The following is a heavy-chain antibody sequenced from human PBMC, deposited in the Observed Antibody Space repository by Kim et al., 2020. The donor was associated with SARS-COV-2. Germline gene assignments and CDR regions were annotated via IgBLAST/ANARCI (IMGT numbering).Heavy chain of an antibody. CDR3: ARDMILTVTTDY. D-gene: IGHD1-20*01. CDR2: IYYSGST. Sequence: SETLSLTCTVSGGSVSSGSYYWSWIRQPPGKGLEWIGYIYYSGSTNYNPSLKSRVTISVDTSKNQFSLKLSSVTAADTAVYYCARDMILTVTTDYWGQGTLVTVSS. J-gene: IGHJ4*02. CDR1: GGSVSSGSYY. V-gene: IGHV4-61*01.